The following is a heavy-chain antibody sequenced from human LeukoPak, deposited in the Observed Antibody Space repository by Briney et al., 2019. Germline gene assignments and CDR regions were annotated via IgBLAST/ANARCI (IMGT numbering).Heavy chain of an antibody. V-gene: IGHV3-74*01. CDR2: INSDGSGT. J-gene: IGHJ3*02. CDR1: GFTFNSYW. Sequence: GGSLILSCAASGFTFNSYWMHWVRHAPGKGLVWVSRINSDGSGTSDADFVKGRFTISRDNSKNTLYLQMNSLRAEDTAMYYCARDRLTNDAFDIWGQGTMSPSLQ. D-gene: IGHD2-8*01. CDR3: ARDRLTNDAFDI.